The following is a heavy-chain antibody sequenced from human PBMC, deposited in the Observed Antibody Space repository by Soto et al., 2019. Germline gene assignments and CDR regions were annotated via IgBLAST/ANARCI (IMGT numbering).Heavy chain of an antibody. CDR1: GWSFSGYY. Sequence: SETLSLTCAVYGWSFSGYYWTWIRQPPGTGLEWIGEINHSGSTNYNPSLKSRLTISADMSANQFSLNLNSVTAADTAVYFCVHMPAYWGQGILVTVSS. J-gene: IGHJ4*02. V-gene: IGHV4-34*01. CDR2: INHSGST. D-gene: IGHD2-2*01. CDR3: VHMPAY.